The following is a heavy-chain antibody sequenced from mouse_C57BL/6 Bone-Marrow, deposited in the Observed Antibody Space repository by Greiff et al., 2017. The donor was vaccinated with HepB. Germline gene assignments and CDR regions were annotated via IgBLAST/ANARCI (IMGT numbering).Heavy chain of an antibody. J-gene: IGHJ3*01. CDR1: GFTFSSYA. CDR3: TRTDYYGSSSWFAY. D-gene: IGHD1-1*01. V-gene: IGHV5-9-1*02. CDR2: ISSGGDYI. Sequence: EVQVVESGEGLVKPGGSLKLSCAASGFTFSSYAMSWVRQTPEKRLEWFAYISSGGDYIYYADTVQGRFTISRDNARTPLYLQMSSLKSEDTAMDYCTRTDYYGSSSWFAYWGQGTRVTVSA.